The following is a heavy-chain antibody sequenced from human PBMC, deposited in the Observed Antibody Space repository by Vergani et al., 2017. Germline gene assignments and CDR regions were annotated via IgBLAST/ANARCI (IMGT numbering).Heavy chain of an antibody. D-gene: IGHD5-12*01. CDR3: ASASMVATFFDY. CDR2: INPSGGST. Sequence: QVQLVQSGAEVKKPGASVKVSCKASGYTFTSYYMHWVRQAPGQGLEWMGRINPSGGSTSYTQKCQGTVTMTRDTATSTVYMELSSLRSEDTAVYYCASASMVATFFDYWGQGTLVTVSS. CDR1: GYTFTSYY. V-gene: IGHV1-46*01. J-gene: IGHJ4*02.